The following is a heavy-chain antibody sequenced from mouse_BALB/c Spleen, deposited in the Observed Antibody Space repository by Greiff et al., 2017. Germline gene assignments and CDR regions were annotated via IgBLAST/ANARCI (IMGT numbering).Heavy chain of an antibody. V-gene: IGHV5-17*02. CDR1: GFTFSSFG. D-gene: IGHD1-1*01. J-gene: IGHJ4*01. CDR3: ARSGYYYGSSYYAMDY. CDR2: ISSGSSTI. Sequence: EVHLVESGGGLVQPGGSRKLSCAASGFTFSSFGMHWVRQAPEKGLEWVAYISSGSSTIYYADTVKGRFTISRDNPKNTLFLQMTSLRSEDTAMYYCARSGYYYGSSYYAMDYWGQGTSVTVSS.